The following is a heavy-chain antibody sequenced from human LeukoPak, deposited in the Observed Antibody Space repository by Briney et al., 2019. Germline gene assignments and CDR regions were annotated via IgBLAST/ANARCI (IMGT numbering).Heavy chain of an antibody. J-gene: IGHJ5*02. V-gene: IGHV4-59*08. CDR2: IYYSGST. CDR1: GGSISSYY. CDR3: ARLGAVAGLMYNWFDP. D-gene: IGHD6-19*01. Sequence: SETLSLTCTVSGGSISSYYWSWIRQPPGKGLDWIGYIYYSGSTNYNPSLKSRVSLSVDTSKNQFSLKLSSVTAADTAVYYCARLGAVAGLMYNWFDPWGQGTLVTVSS.